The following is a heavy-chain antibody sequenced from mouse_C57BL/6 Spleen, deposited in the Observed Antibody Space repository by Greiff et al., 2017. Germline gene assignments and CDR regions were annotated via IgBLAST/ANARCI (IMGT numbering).Heavy chain of an antibody. Sequence: VQLVESGPGLVQPSQSLSITCTVSGFSLTSYGVHWVRQPPGKGLVWLGVIWSGGSTDYNAAFISRLSISKDNSKSQVFFKMNSLQADDTAIYYCAKTGNYYAMDYWGQGTSVTVSS. V-gene: IGHV2-4*01. D-gene: IGHD4-1*01. CDR1: GFSLTSYG. J-gene: IGHJ4*01. CDR3: AKTGNYYAMDY. CDR2: IWSGGST.